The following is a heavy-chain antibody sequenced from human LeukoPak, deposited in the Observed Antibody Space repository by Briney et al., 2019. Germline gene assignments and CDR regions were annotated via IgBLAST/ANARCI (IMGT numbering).Heavy chain of an antibody. J-gene: IGHJ3*02. CDR1: GGSISCGGYS. CDR3: ARGGKITMIVVPTGALDAFDI. V-gene: IGHV4-30-2*01. CDR2: IYHSGSA. Sequence: PSQTLSLTCAVSGGSISCGGYSWSWIRQPLGKGLGWIGYIYHSGSAYYNPSLKSRVTMSVDRSKNQFSLKLSSVTAADTAVYYCARGGKITMIVVPTGALDAFDIWGQGTMVTVSS. D-gene: IGHD3-22*01.